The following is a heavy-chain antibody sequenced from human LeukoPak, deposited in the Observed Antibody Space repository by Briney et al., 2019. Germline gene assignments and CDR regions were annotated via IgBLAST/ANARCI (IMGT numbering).Heavy chain of an antibody. J-gene: IGHJ4*02. CDR3: ATSRGYDFDY. V-gene: IGHV3-23*01. D-gene: IGHD2-15*01. CDR2: ISGSGGST. Sequence: GGSLRLSCAASGFTFSSYAMSWVRQAPGKGLEWVSAISGSGGSTYYADSVRGRFTISRDNAKNSLYLEMNSLRDEDTAVYYCATSRGYDFDYWGQGTLVTVSS. CDR1: GFTFSSYA.